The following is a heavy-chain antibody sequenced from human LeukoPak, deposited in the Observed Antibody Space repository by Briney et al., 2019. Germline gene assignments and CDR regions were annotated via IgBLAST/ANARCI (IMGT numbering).Heavy chain of an antibody. CDR2: IYHSGTS. Sequence: SETLSLTCTVSSASISTYYWSWIRQPPGKGLEWIGYIYHSGTSNYNPSLKSRVTMSVDTSKSQFSLSLSSVTTADTAVYYCARGLGSYFDYWGQGTLVTVSS. V-gene: IGHV4-59*01. CDR3: ARGLGSYFDY. J-gene: IGHJ4*02. D-gene: IGHD1-26*01. CDR1: SASISTYY.